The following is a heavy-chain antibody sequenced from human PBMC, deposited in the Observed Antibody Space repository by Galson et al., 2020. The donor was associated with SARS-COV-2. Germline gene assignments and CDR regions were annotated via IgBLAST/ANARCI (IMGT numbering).Heavy chain of an antibody. D-gene: IGHD2-8*02. Sequence: SETLSLTCTVSGGSMSTTNSYWGWIRQPPGKGLEFIGHVYESGSTYYNPSLKSRVSISIDTSKNDFSLTVSSLTAADTATYYCARVDCAGGLCQDAFDVWGQGTRVTVSS. CDR1: GGSMSTTNSY. CDR2: VYESGST. V-gene: IGHV4-39*02. J-gene: IGHJ3*01. CDR3: ARVDCAGGLCQDAFDV.